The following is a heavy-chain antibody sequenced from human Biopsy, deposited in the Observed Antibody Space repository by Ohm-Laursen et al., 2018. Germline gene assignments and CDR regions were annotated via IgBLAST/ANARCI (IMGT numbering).Heavy chain of an antibody. J-gene: IGHJ5*02. Sequence: GTLSLTCAVSGGYISHYYWTWIRQPAGQGLEWIGRIYITGETDYNPSLKSRVTMSVDSSKKQFSLKLKSVTAADAAIYYCARAPPLIRGVVESWFDPWGQGILVTVSS. CDR2: IYITGET. D-gene: IGHD3-10*01. CDR3: ARAPPLIRGVVESWFDP. V-gene: IGHV4-4*07. CDR1: GGYISHYY.